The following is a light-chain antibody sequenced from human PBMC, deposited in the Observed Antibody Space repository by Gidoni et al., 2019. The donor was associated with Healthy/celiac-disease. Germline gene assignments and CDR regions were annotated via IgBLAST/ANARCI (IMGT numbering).Light chain of an antibody. CDR2: EVS. V-gene: IGLV2-8*01. CDR3: SSYAGSNNWGV. Sequence: QSALTQPPSASGYPGQSVTISCTGTSSDVGGYNYVSWYQQHPGKAPKLMIYEVSRRPSGVPDRFSGSKSGNTASLTVSGLQAEDEADYYCSSYAGSNNWGVFGGGTKLTVL. J-gene: IGLJ2*01. CDR1: SSDVGGYNY.